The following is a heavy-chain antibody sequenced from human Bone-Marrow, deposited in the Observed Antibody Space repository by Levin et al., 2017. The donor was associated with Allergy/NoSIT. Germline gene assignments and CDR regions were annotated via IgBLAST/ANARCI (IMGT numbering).Heavy chain of an antibody. D-gene: IGHD1-26*01. Sequence: ASVKVSCKASGYTFTSYDINWVRQATGQGLEWMGWMNPNSGNTGYAQKFQGRVTMTRNTSISTAYMELSSLRSEDTAVYYCARRRVGSGSYYFDYWGQGTLVTVSS. CDR3: ARRRVGSGSYYFDY. CDR1: GYTFTSYD. V-gene: IGHV1-8*01. J-gene: IGHJ4*02. CDR2: MNPNSGNT.